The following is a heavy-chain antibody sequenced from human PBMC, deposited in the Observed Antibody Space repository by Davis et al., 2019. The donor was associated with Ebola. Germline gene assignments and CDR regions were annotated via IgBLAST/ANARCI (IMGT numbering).Heavy chain of an antibody. J-gene: IGHJ4*02. CDR2: ISWDGGST. CDR3: AREPYFRGGYYFDY. D-gene: IGHD2/OR15-2a*01. V-gene: IGHV3-43*01. Sequence: GESLKISCAASGFTFDDYTMHWVRQAPGKGLEWVSLISWDGGSTYYADSVKGRFTISRDNSKNTLYLQMNSLRAEDTAVYYCAREPYFRGGYYFDYWGQGTLVTASS. CDR1: GFTFDDYT.